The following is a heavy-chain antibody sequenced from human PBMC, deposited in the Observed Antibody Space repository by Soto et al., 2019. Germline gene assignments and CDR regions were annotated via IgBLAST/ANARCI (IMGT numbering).Heavy chain of an antibody. J-gene: IGHJ4*02. CDR3: ASEIYCSGGSCNRYFDY. Sequence: QLQLQESGPGLVKPSETLSLTCTVSGGSISSSSYYWGWIRQPPGKGLEWIGSSYYSGSTYYNPSLKSRVTITVDTSKNQFSLKLSSVTAADTAVYYCASEIYCSGGSCNRYFDYWGQGTLVTVSS. CDR1: GGSISSSSYY. D-gene: IGHD2-15*01. CDR2: SYYSGST. V-gene: IGHV4-39*01.